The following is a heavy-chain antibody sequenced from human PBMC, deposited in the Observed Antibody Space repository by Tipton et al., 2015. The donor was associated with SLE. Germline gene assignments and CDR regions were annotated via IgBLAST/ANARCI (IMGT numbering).Heavy chain of an antibody. J-gene: IGHJ4*02. CDR2: IYYSGST. Sequence: TLSLTCTVSGGSISSYYWSWIRQPPGKGLEWIGSIYYSGSTYYNPSLKSRVTISVDTSKNQFSLKLSSVTAADTAVYYCARDQAGYSSSWYFDYWGQGTLVTVSS. CDR3: ARDQAGYSSSWYFDY. D-gene: IGHD6-13*01. V-gene: IGHV4-39*07. CDR1: GGSISSYY.